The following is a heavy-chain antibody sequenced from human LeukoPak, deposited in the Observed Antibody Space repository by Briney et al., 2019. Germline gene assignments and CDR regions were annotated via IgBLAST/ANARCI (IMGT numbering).Heavy chain of an antibody. CDR2: IYYSGST. D-gene: IGHD4-17*01. CDR1: GGSISSGGYY. J-gene: IGHJ3*02. Sequence: ASQTLSLTCTVPGGSISSGGYYWSWIRQHPGKGLEWIGYIYYSGSTYYNPSLKSRVTISVDTSKNQFSLKLSSVTAADTAVYYCARYTVTTQKDAFDIWGQGTMVTVSS. CDR3: ARYTVTTQKDAFDI. V-gene: IGHV4-31*03.